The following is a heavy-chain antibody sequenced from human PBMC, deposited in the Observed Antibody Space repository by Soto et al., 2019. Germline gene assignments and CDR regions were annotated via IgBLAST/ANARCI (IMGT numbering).Heavy chain of an antibody. V-gene: IGHV1-24*01. Sequence: ASVKVSCKVSGYTLTELSMHWVRQAPGKGLEWMGGFDPEDGETIYAQKFQGRVTMTEDTSTDTAYMELSSLRSEDTAVYYCARDGRQLWLPLNGYYFDYWGQGTLVTVSS. CDR3: ARDGRQLWLPLNGYYFDY. CDR1: GYTLTELS. J-gene: IGHJ4*02. D-gene: IGHD5-18*01. CDR2: FDPEDGET.